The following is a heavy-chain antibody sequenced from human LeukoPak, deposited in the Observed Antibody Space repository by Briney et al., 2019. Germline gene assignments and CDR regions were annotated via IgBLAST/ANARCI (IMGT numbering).Heavy chain of an antibody. V-gene: IGHV1-46*01. D-gene: IGHD6-13*01. CDR3: AREGLVSIAADY. J-gene: IGHJ4*02. Sequence: GASVKVSCKAFGYTFTSNYMHWVRQAPGQGPEWMGVISPSGGSTTYAQKFQGRVTLTRDMSTSTDYLELSSLRSEDTAVYYCAREGLVSIAADYWGQGTLVTVSS. CDR1: GYTFTSNY. CDR2: ISPSGGST.